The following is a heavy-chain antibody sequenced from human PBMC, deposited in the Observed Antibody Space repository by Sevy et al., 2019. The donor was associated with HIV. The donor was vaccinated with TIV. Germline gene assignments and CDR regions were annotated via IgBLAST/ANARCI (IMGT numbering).Heavy chain of an antibody. V-gene: IGHV4-59*01. Sequence: SESLSLTCTVSGGSISSYYWSWIRQPPGKGLEWIGYIYYSGSTNYNPSLKSRVTISVDTSKNQFSLKLSSVTAADTAVYYCARDGLRWKLSRVNHDFWGQGTLVTVSS. CDR3: ARDGLRWKLSRVNHDF. J-gene: IGHJ4*01. D-gene: IGHD4-17*01. CDR2: IYYSGST. CDR1: GGSISSYY.